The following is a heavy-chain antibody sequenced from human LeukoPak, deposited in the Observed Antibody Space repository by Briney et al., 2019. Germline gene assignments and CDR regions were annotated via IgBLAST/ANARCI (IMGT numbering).Heavy chain of an antibody. D-gene: IGHD4-17*01. J-gene: IGHJ4*02. CDR2: ISYDGSNK. CDR3: AKADDYGDYGDY. CDR1: GFTFSSYG. V-gene: IGHV3-30*18. Sequence: GGSLRLSCAASGFTFSSYGMHWVRQAPGKGLEWVAVISYDGSNKHYADSVKGRFTISRDNSKNTLYLQMNSLRAEDTAVYYCAKADDYGDYGDYWGQGTLVTVSS.